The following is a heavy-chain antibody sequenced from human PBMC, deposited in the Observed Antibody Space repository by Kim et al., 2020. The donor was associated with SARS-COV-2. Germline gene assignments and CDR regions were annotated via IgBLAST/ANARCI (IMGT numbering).Heavy chain of an antibody. CDR3: ARDESGAAAGRYYYYYGMDV. J-gene: IGHJ6*02. Sequence: ASVKVSCKASGYTFTSYGISWVRQAPGQGLEWMGWISAYNGNTNYAQKLQGRVTMTTDTSTSTAYMELRSLRSDDTAVYYCARDESGAAAGRYYYYYGMDVWGQGTTVTVSS. D-gene: IGHD6-13*01. CDR1: GYTFTSYG. V-gene: IGHV1-18*01. CDR2: ISAYNGNT.